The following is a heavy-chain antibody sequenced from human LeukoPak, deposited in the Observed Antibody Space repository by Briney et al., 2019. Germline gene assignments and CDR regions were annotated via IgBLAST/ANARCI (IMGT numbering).Heavy chain of an antibody. V-gene: IGHV1-69*05. CDR2: IIPIFGTT. Sequence: SVKVSCKASGGTFSSYAISWVRQAPGQGLEWMGRIIPIFGTTNYAQKFQGRVTITTDESTSTAYMELSSLRSEDTAVYYCARGTSGTTSLFYWGQGTLVTVSS. CDR3: ARGTSGTTSLFY. D-gene: IGHD1-7*01. J-gene: IGHJ4*02. CDR1: GGTFSSYA.